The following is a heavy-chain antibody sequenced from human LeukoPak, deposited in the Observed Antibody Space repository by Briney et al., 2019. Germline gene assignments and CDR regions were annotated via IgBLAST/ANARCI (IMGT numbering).Heavy chain of an antibody. J-gene: IGHJ4*02. Sequence: GGSLRLSCAASGFTFSNYGMHWVRQAPGKGLEWVAVIWYDGSNKYYADSVKGRFTISRDNSKNTLYLQMNSLRAEDTAVYYCARELHYDSSGYYSNDYWGQGTLVTVSS. CDR2: IWYDGSNK. CDR1: GFTFSNYG. CDR3: ARELHYDSSGYYSNDY. D-gene: IGHD3-22*01. V-gene: IGHV3-30*19.